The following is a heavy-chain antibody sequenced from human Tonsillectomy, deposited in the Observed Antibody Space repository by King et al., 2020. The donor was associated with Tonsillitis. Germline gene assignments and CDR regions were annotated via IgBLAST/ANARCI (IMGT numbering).Heavy chain of an antibody. D-gene: IGHD3-16*01. Sequence: VQLVESGAEVKKPGDSLKISCRGTGYSFSTYWIGWVRQMPGKGLEWMGITHPGDSDTRYSPSFQGQVTISAAKSIDTAYMQLSSLKASDTAIYYCARLEGGSPYYYYYMDVWGKGTTVTVSS. J-gene: IGHJ6*03. V-gene: IGHV5-51*03. CDR1: GYSFSTYW. CDR3: ARLEGGSPYYYYYMDV. CDR2: THPGDSDT.